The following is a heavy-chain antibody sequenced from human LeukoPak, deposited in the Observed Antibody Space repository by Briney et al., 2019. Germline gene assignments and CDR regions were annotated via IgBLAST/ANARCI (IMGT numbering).Heavy chain of an antibody. CDR1: GFTFNSYG. CDR3: VRGGGDDPPDY. J-gene: IGHJ4*02. V-gene: IGHV3-21*01. CDR2: ISKSGNYI. Sequence: GRSLRLSCAASGFTFNSYGMNWVRQAPGKGLEWISYISKSGNYIYYGDSLKGRCTISRDNAKRSLYLQLSSLRVEDTAVYYCVRGGGDDPPDYWGQGTLVAVTS. D-gene: IGHD5-12*01.